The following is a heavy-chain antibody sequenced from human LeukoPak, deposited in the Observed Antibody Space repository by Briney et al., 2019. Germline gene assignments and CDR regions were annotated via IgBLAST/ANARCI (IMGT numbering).Heavy chain of an antibody. CDR1: GFTFSDYT. J-gene: IGHJ4*02. CDR3: ARANSSSWHYFDD. CDR2: ISYDGSQK. Sequence: PGGSLRLSCAASGFTFSDYTMHWVRQAPGKGLEWVAVISYDGSQKYYADSVTGRFTISRDNSKNTVYLHMNSLRAEDTAVFYCARANSSSWHYFDDWGQGTPVTVSS. V-gene: IGHV3-30*04. D-gene: IGHD6-13*01.